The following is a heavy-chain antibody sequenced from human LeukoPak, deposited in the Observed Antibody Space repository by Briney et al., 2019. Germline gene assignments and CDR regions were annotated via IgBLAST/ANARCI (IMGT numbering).Heavy chain of an antibody. V-gene: IGHV3-48*03. D-gene: IGHD3-9*01. CDR3: ARSSHYDILTGYPYYFDY. CDR2: ISSSGSTI. CDR1: GFTFSSYE. Sequence: GGSLRLSCAASGFTFSSYEMNRVRQAPGKGLEWVSYISSSGSTIYYADSVKGRFTISRDNAKNSLYLQMNSLRAEDTAVYYCARSSHYDILTGYPYYFDYWGQGTLVTVSS. J-gene: IGHJ4*02.